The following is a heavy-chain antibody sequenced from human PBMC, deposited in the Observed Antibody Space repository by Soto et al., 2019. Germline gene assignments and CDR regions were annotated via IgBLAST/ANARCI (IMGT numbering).Heavy chain of an antibody. D-gene: IGHD2-15*01. V-gene: IGHV1-2*02. CDR1: GYAFTCYY. CDR3: ARALRYCSGGSCYVP. CDR2: INPNSGGT. J-gene: IGHJ5*02. Sequence: XSLKGSCKASGYAFTCYYMHWVRQAPGQGLEWMGWINPNSGGTNYAQKFQGRVTMTRDTSISTAYMELSRLRSDDTAVYYCARALRYCSGGSCYVPSGQGTLVTVSS.